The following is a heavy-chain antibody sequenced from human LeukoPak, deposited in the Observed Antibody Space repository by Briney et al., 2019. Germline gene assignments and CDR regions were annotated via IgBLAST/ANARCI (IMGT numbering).Heavy chain of an antibody. J-gene: IGHJ4*02. Sequence: SETLSLTCTVSGGSISSGGYYWSWIRQHPGKGLEWIGYIYYSGSTYYNPSLKSRVTISVDTSKNQFSLKLSSVTAADTAVYYCARVGRGITMVRGVTHFDCWGQGTLVTVSS. CDR3: ARVGRGITMVRGVTHFDC. CDR2: IYYSGST. V-gene: IGHV4-31*03. CDR1: GGSISSGGYY. D-gene: IGHD3-10*01.